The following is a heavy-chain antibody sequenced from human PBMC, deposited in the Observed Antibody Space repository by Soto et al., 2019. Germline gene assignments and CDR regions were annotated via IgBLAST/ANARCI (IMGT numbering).Heavy chain of an antibody. V-gene: IGHV3-33*01. Sequence: QVQLVESGGGVVQPGGSLRLSCAASGFIFSAYGMHWVRQAPGKGLEWVAVILYDGGKKFYADSVKGRFAISRDNSKNTLYLQMNRLGVEDTAVYYFTRDRDGAAGLLIDYWGQGTLVTVSS. D-gene: IGHD6-13*01. CDR2: ILYDGGKK. CDR3: TRDRDGAAGLLIDY. J-gene: IGHJ4*02. CDR1: GFIFSAYG.